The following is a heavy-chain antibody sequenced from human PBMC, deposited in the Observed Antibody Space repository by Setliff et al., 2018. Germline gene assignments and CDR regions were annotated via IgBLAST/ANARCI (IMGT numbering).Heavy chain of an antibody. J-gene: IGHJ5*01. D-gene: IGHD6-13*01. V-gene: IGHV1-69*01. CDR3: ARALGGISAAGNNWLDS. Sequence: VKVSCKASGGTFNNYPISWVRQAPGQGLEWMGWIIPLFGTTKYAQKFQDRITMTADESATTAYMELTSLRSEDTAVYYCARALGGISAAGNNWLDSWGQGTLVTVSS. CDR2: IIPLFGTT. CDR1: GGTFNNYP.